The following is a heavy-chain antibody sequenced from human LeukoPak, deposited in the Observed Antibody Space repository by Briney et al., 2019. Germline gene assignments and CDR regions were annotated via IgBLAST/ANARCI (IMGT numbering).Heavy chain of an antibody. J-gene: IGHJ4*02. D-gene: IGHD3-22*01. Sequence: GGSLRLSCAASGFTFSSYGMSWVRQAPGKGLEWVAVISYDGSSKYYADSVKGRFTISRDNSKNTLYLQMNSLRAEDTAVYYCARDLPYYYDSSGSRHAYWGQGTLVTVSS. CDR2: ISYDGSSK. CDR1: GFTFSSYG. CDR3: ARDLPYYYDSSGSRHAY. V-gene: IGHV3-30*03.